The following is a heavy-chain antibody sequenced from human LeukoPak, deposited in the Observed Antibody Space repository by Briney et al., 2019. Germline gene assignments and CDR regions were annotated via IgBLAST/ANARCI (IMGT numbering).Heavy chain of an antibody. D-gene: IGHD2-2*01. Sequence: ASVKVSCKASGYTFTGYAIHWVRQAPGQRREWMGWINGGNGKIKYSQKLQGRVTMTRDTSASAAYMELSSLRSEDTAVYYCVRDWGYQPLAFWGQGTLVTVSS. CDR2: INGGNGKI. CDR1: GYTFTGYA. V-gene: IGHV1-3*01. J-gene: IGHJ4*02. CDR3: VRDWGYQPLAF.